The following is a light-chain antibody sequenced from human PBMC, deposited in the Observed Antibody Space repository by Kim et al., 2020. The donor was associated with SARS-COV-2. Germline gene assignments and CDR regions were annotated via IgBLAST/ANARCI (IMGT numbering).Light chain of an antibody. CDR1: QSISYS. Sequence: VSPGDRVPLSSRASQSISYSLAWYQQKPGQAPRLLIYAATTRPPGIPVRFSGSGVGTEFTLTISSLQSEDFALYYCQQYSNWPRTFGQGTKVDIK. J-gene: IGKJ1*01. CDR2: AAT. V-gene: IGKV3-15*01. CDR3: QQYSNWPRT.